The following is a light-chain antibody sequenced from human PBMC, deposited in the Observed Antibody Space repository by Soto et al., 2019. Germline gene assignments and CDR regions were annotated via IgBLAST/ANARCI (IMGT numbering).Light chain of an antibody. V-gene: IGLV2-14*01. J-gene: IGLJ3*02. CDR3: SASDDTLNGPV. Sequence: QSALTQPASVSGSPGQSITISCTGTSSDVGGYNYVSWYQQHPGKAPKLMIYEVSNRPSGVSNRFSGSKSGNTASLTISGLQAEDEADYYCSASDDTLNGPVFGGGTKVTVL. CDR1: SSDVGGYNY. CDR2: EVS.